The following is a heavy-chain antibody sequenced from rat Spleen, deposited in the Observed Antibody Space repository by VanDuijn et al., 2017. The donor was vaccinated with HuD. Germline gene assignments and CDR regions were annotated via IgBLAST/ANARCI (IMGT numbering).Heavy chain of an antibody. D-gene: IGHD1-1*01. CDR3: ARRLFGVMDA. CDR2: ISYDGRST. J-gene: IGHJ4*01. Sequence: EVQLVESGGGLVQPGRSLKLSCAASGFTFSDYYMAWVRQAPTKVLESVATISYDGRSTYYRDSVKGRFTISRDNAKSTLYLQMVSLRSEDTATYYCARRLFGVMDAWGQGASVTVSS. CDR1: GFTFSDYY. V-gene: IGHV5-7*01.